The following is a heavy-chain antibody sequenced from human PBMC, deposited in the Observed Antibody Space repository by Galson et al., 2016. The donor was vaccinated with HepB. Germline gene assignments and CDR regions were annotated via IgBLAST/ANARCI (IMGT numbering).Heavy chain of an antibody. D-gene: IGHD3-9*01. J-gene: IGHJ4*02. CDR1: GFTFSSYW. CDR3: AKVSDHYDFLTGYYREVCFDY. CDR2: IKQDGSEK. V-gene: IGHV3-7*05. Sequence: SLRLSCAASGFTFSSYWMAWVRQAPGKGLEWVANIKQDGSEKYYVDSVKGRFTISRDNAKNTLYLQMSSLRAEDTAVYFCAKVSDHYDFLTGYYREVCFDYWGQGTLVTVSS.